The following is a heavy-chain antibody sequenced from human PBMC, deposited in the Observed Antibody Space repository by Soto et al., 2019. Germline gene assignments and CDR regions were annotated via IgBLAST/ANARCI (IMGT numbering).Heavy chain of an antibody. J-gene: IGHJ4*02. V-gene: IGHV3-23*01. CDR2: ISGSGGST. Sequence: PGGSLRLSCAASGFTFSSYAMSWVRQAPGKGLEWVSAISGSGGSTFYADSVKGRFTISRDNSNNTMYLQMNSLRVEDTAVYYCAKWNGYGDYWGQGTLVTVSS. CDR3: AKWNGYGDY. CDR1: GFTFSSYA. D-gene: IGHD1-1*01.